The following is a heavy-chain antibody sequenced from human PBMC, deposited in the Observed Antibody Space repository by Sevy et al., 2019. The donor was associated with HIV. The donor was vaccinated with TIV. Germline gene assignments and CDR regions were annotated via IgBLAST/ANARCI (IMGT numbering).Heavy chain of an antibody. V-gene: IGHV3-30-3*01. J-gene: IGHJ4*02. D-gene: IGHD3-10*01. CDR1: GFTFSSYA. CDR2: ISYDGSNK. CDR3: ARDGDLIYGPAGGFDY. Sequence: GGSLRISCAASGFTFSSYAMHWVRQAPGKGLEWVAVISYDGSNKYYADSVKGRFTISRDNSKNTLYLQMNSLRAEDTAVYYCARDGDLIYGPAGGFDYWGQGTLVTVSS.